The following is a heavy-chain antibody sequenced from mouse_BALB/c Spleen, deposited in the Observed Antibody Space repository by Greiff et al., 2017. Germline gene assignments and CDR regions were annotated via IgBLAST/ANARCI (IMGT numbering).Heavy chain of an antibody. CDR2: ISSGGST. CDR1: GFTFSSYA. Sequence: EVKLMESGGGLVKPGGSLKLSCAASGFTFSSYAMSWVRQTPEKRLEWVASISSGGSTYYPDSVKGRFTISRDNARNILYLQMSSLRSEDTAMYYCAREGRYYGSTFAYWGQGTLVTVSA. J-gene: IGHJ3*01. CDR3: AREGRYYGSTFAY. V-gene: IGHV5-6-5*01. D-gene: IGHD1-1*01.